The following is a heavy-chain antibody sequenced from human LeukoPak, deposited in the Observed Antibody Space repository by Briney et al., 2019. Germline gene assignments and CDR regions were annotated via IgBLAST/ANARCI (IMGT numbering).Heavy chain of an antibody. CDR1: GFTFSSYA. CDR3: AKGHYCDSGGYYYFGYYFDY. D-gene: IGHD3-22*01. Sequence: PGGPLRLSCAASGFTFSSYAMSWVRQAPGKGLEWVSAISGSGGSTYYADSVKGRFTISRDNSKNTLYLQMNSLRAEDTAVYYCAKGHYCDSGGYYYFGYYFDYWGQGTLVTVSS. V-gene: IGHV3-23*01. J-gene: IGHJ4*02. CDR2: ISGSGGST.